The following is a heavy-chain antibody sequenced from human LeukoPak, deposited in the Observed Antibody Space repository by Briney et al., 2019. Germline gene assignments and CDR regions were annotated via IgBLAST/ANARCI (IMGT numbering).Heavy chain of an antibody. J-gene: IGHJ2*01. V-gene: IGHV4-30-2*01. CDR1: GGSISSGGYS. D-gene: IGHD3-22*01. Sequence: SETLSLTCAVSGGSISSGGYSWSWIRQPPGKGLEWIGYIYHSGSTYYNPPLKSRVTISVDRSKNQFSLKLSSVTAADTAVYYCARLGYDSTGAQSRYFDLWGRGTLVTVSS. CDR2: IYHSGST. CDR3: ARLGYDSTGAQSRYFDL.